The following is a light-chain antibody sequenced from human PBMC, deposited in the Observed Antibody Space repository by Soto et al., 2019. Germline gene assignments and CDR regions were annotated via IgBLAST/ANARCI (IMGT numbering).Light chain of an antibody. CDR1: ENINKY. V-gene: IGKV1-39*01. Sequence: EIQMTQSSSSLSASVGGGVTITWRATENINKYVSWYQHQPGKAPILLIYAASNLQGGVPSRFSGSGSGTHFTLTISSLQPEHFATYYCQQSYNSPFTFGPGTKVDI. CDR2: AAS. CDR3: QQSYNSPFT. J-gene: IGKJ3*01.